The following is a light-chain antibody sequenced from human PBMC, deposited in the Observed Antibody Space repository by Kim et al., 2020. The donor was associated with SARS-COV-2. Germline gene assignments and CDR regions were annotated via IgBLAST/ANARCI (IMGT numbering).Light chain of an antibody. CDR2: GAA. CDR3: QQYNNWPPLT. Sequence: VSPGERVTLSCRASQSVSRNLAWYQQKPGQAPRLLIYGAATRATGIPARFSGGGSGTEFTLTISSLQSEDFAVYYCQQYNNWPPLTFGGGTKLEI. J-gene: IGKJ4*01. CDR1: QSVSRN. V-gene: IGKV3-15*01.